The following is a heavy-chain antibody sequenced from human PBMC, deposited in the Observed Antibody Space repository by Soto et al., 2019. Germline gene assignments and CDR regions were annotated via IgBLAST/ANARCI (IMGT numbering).Heavy chain of an antibody. CDR3: ARAGVRGVNWFDP. V-gene: IGHV4-59*01. CDR1: GGSINNYY. Sequence: SETLSLTCTVSGGSINNYYWSWIRQPPGKGLEWIGYIYYSGSTNYNPSLKSRVTISGDTSKNQFSLKLSSVTAADTAVYYCARAGVRGVNWFDPWGQGTLVTVSS. CDR2: IYYSGST. J-gene: IGHJ5*02. D-gene: IGHD3-10*01.